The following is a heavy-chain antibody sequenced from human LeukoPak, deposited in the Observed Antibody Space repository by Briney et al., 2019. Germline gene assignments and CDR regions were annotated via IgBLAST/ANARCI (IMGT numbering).Heavy chain of an antibody. J-gene: IGHJ4*02. CDR1: GYTFISYG. CDR2: ISGYNGNT. D-gene: IGHD3-22*01. Sequence: GASVKVSCKASGYTFISYGISWVRQAPGQGLEWMGWISGYNGNTNYAQKLQGRVSMTTDTSTSTAYMELRSLRSDDTAVYYCARGENYYDSSGYHTYWGQGTLVTASS. V-gene: IGHV1-18*01. CDR3: ARGENYYDSSGYHTY.